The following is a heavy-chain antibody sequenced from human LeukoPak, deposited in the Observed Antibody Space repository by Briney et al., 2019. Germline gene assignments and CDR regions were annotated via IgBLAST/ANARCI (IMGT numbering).Heavy chain of an antibody. J-gene: IGHJ4*02. D-gene: IGHD6-13*01. V-gene: IGHV3-11*01. CDR2: ITNSGYTM. CDR3: ARSRARIAAAVYYFDY. CDR1: GFTFDDYF. Sequence: GGSLRLSCAAAGFTFDDYFMGWVRQAPGKGLEWVSYITNSGYTMYYADSVRGRFTISKDNAKNSLYLHMSGLRAEDTAVYYCARSRARIAAAVYYFDYWGQGTPVTVSS.